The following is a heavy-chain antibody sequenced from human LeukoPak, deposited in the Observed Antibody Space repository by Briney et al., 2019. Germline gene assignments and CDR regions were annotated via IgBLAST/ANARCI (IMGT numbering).Heavy chain of an antibody. V-gene: IGHV1-24*01. CDR3: ATFGGNSVGRVFWFDP. CDR2: FDPEDGET. Sequence: ASVKVSCKVSGYTLTELSMHWVRQAPGKGLEWMGGFDPEDGETIYAQKFQGRVTMTEDTSADTAYMELSSLRSEDTAVYYCATFGGNSVGRVFWFDPWGQGTLVTVSS. J-gene: IGHJ5*02. D-gene: IGHD4-23*01. CDR1: GYTLTELS.